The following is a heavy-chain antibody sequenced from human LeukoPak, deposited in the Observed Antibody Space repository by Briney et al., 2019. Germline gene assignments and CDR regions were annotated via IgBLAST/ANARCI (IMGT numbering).Heavy chain of an antibody. CDR3: ARERGLSPIYY. V-gene: IGHV4-34*01. CDR1: GGSFSGYY. D-gene: IGHD3-10*01. CDR2: INHSGST. Sequence: ADTLSLTCAVYGGSFSGYYWSWIPQPPGKGLDSIGEINHSGSTNYNPSPKSRVTISVGTSKNQFSLKLSPVPAAHTAVYYFARERGLSPIYYCGHGTLVTVSS. J-gene: IGHJ4*01.